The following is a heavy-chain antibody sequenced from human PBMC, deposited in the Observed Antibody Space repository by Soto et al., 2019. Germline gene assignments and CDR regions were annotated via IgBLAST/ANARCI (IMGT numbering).Heavy chain of an antibody. J-gene: IGHJ4*02. CDR2: SRDKGQGYST. CDR3: VRATYFSDSSGYTRCLDY. V-gene: IGHV3-72*01. CDR1: GLTLSDHY. D-gene: IGHD3-22*01. Sequence: VQLVESGGGLVQPGGSLRLSCAGSGLTLSDHYIDWVRQAPGKGLEWVGRSRDKGQGYSTAYAASVKGRFTTSRDASKNSVYLQMYSLKTEDTAVYYCVRATYFSDSSGYTRCLDYWGQGTLVTVSS.